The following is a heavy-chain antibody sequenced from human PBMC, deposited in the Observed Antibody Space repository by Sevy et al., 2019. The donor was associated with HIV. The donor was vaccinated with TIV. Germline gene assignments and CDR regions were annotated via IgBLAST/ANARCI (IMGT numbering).Heavy chain of an antibody. CDR1: GFTFSSYA. J-gene: IGHJ4*02. V-gene: IGHV3-30-3*01. D-gene: IGHD1-26*01. CDR2: ISYDGSNK. Sequence: GGSLRLSCAASGFTFSSYAMHWVRQAPGKGLEWVAVISYDGSNKYYADSVKGRFTISRDTSKNTLYLQMNSLRAEDTAVYYCARDIGGSYALDYWGQGTLVTVSS. CDR3: ARDIGGSYALDY.